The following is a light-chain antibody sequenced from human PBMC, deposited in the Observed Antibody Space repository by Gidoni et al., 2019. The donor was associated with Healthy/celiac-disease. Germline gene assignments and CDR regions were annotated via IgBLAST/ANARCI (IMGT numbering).Light chain of an antibody. Sequence: QSALTQPASVSGSPGQSITISCTGTSSDVGGYNYVSWYQQHPGKAPKLMIYEVSNRPSGVSNRFSGSKSGNTASLTIPGLQAEDEADYYGSSYTSSSPYVFGTGTKVTVL. J-gene: IGLJ1*01. CDR1: SSDVGGYNY. CDR2: EVS. CDR3: SSYTSSSPYV. V-gene: IGLV2-14*01.